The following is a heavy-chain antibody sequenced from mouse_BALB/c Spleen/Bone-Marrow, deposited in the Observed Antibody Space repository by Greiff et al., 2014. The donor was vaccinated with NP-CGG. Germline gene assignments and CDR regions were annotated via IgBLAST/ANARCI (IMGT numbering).Heavy chain of an antibody. J-gene: IGHJ4*01. V-gene: IGHV2-9*02. D-gene: IGHD1-2*01. CDR3: ARSTTATGAMDY. CDR1: GFSLTNYG. CDR2: IWADGST. Sequence: VQLQQSGPGLVAPSQSLSITCTVSGFSLTNYGVHWVRRPPGKGLEWLGVIWADGSTNYNSALMSRLSISKDNSKSQVFFKMNSLQTDDTAMYYCARSTTATGAMDYWGQGTSVTVSS.